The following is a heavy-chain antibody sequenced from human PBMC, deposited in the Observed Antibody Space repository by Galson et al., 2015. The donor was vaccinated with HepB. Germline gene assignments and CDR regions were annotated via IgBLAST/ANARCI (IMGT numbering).Heavy chain of an antibody. Sequence: SVKVSCKASGGTFSSYAISWVRQAPGQGLEWMGGIIPIFGTANYAQKFQGRVTITADESTSTAYMELSSLRSEDTAVYYCAMGYYYDSSGYYYEGYYYGMDVWGQGTTVTVSS. CDR1: GGTFSSYA. V-gene: IGHV1-69*13. D-gene: IGHD3-22*01. J-gene: IGHJ6*02. CDR3: AMGYYYDSSGYYYEGYYYGMDV. CDR2: IIPIFGTA.